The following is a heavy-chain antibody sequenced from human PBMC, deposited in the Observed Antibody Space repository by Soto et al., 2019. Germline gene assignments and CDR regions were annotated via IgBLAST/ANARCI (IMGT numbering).Heavy chain of an antibody. CDR3: ARDDTAAAVDYYYDGMAV. CDR2: ISYDGSNK. V-gene: IGHV3-30-3*01. Sequence: QVQLVESGGGVVQPGRSLRLSCAASGFTFSSYAMHWVRQAPGKGLEWVAVISYDGSNKYYADSVKGRFTISRDNSKNTLYLQMNSLRAEDTAVYYCARDDTAAAVDYYYDGMAVWGQGTTVTVSS. D-gene: IGHD6-13*01. J-gene: IGHJ6*02. CDR1: GFTFSSYA.